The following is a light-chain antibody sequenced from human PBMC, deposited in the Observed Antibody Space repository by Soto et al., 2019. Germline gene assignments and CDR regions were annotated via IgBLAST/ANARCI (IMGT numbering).Light chain of an antibody. CDR2: DVS. J-gene: IGLJ2*01. CDR3: SSYTSASTPLV. V-gene: IGLV2-14*01. CDR1: GSDVGGYNY. Sequence: LTQPASVSGSPGRSITISCTGTGSDVGGYNYVSWYQQHPGKAPKVMIYDVSNRPSGVSNRFSGSKSGNTASLTISGLQAEDEADYYCSSYTSASTPLVFGGGTKVTVL.